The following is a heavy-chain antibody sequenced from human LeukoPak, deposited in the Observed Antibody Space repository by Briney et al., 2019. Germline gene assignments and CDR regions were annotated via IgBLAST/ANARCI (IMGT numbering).Heavy chain of an antibody. J-gene: IGHJ4*02. CDR1: GYTFTNYG. Sequence: APVKVSCKASGYTFTNYGISWVRQAPGQGLEWMGWISAYNGNTNYAQKLQGRVSMTTDTSTSTAYMELRSLRSDDTAVYYCARERDVAYYYGSGSQAADYWGQGTLVTVSS. CDR3: ARERDVAYYYGSGSQAADY. D-gene: IGHD3-10*01. V-gene: IGHV1-18*01. CDR2: ISAYNGNT.